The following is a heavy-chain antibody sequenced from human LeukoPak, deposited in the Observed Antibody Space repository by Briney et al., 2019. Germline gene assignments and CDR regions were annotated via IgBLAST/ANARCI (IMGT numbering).Heavy chain of an antibody. Sequence: GGSLRLSCAASRSTVSSNYMSWVRQAPGKGLEWVSVIYSGGSTYYADSVKGRFTISRDNSKNTLYLQMNSLRAEDTALYYCARGLVEMATIYFDYWGQGTLVTVSS. D-gene: IGHD5-24*01. CDR1: RSTVSSNY. CDR3: ARGLVEMATIYFDY. V-gene: IGHV3-53*01. J-gene: IGHJ4*02. CDR2: IYSGGST.